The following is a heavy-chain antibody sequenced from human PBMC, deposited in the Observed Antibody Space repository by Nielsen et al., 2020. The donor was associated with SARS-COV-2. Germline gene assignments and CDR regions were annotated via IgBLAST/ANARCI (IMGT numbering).Heavy chain of an antibody. CDR3: ARARSSSSLLFDY. CDR2: IKQDGSEK. D-gene: IGHD6-13*01. J-gene: IGHJ4*02. Sequence: GESLKISCAASGFTFSSYWMSWVCQAPGKGLEWVANIKQDGSEKYYVDSVKGRFTISRDNAKNSLYLQMNSLRAEDTAVYYCARARSSSSLLFDYWGQGTLVTVSS. CDR1: GFTFSSYW. V-gene: IGHV3-7*01.